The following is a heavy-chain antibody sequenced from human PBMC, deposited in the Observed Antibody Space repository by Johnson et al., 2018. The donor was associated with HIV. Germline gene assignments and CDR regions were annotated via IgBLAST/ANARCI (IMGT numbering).Heavy chain of an antibody. Sequence: VLLVESGGGLVQPGGSLRLSCAASGFTFSAYWMTWVRQAPGKGLEWVANIKQDGSEKYYVDSVKGRFTISRDNAKNSLYLQMNSLRAEDTAIYYCARGYSYGFILSWGQGTMVSVSS. D-gene: IGHD5-12*01. CDR1: GFTFSAYW. CDR3: ARGYSYGFILS. CDR2: IKQDGSEK. J-gene: IGHJ3*01. V-gene: IGHV3-7*04.